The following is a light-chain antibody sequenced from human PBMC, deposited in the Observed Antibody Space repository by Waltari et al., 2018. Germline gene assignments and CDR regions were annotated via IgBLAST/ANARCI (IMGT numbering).Light chain of an antibody. J-gene: IGLJ3*02. Sequence: QLVLTQSPSASASLGASVKVTCTLSSGHTNNAIAWLQQQPERGPRFLVRINSDGSHKKGDGVPDRFSGSRSGTAFYLTSSSLQSEDEGDYYCQTWDTAILLFGGGTKLSVL. CDR2: INSDGSH. V-gene: IGLV4-69*01. CDR1: SGHTNNA. CDR3: QTWDTAILL.